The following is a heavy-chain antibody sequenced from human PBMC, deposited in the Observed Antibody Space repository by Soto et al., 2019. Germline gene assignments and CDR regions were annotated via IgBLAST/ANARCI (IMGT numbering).Heavy chain of an antibody. CDR1: GFPFNASY. CDR2: ITSSSLYR. J-gene: IGHJ4*02. Sequence: QVQLVESGGGLVKPGGSLRLSCAASGFPFNASYMTWIRQAPGKGLEWISYITSSSLYRNYAASVKGRFTISRDNANNSLYLQMNSLRAEDTAVYYCAKYYGSGSAIDYWGQGTLVTVSS. CDR3: AKYYGSGSAIDY. D-gene: IGHD3-10*01. V-gene: IGHV3-11*05.